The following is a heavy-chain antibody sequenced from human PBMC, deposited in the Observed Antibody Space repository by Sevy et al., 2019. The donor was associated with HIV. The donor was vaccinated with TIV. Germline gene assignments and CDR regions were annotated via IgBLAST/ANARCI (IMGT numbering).Heavy chain of an antibody. D-gene: IGHD2-2*01. CDR1: GFTFSSYA. J-gene: IGHJ4*02. CDR2: ISGSGGST. V-gene: IGHV3-23*01. CDR3: AKDRGVYCSSTSCFFLGYYDY. Sequence: GGYLRLSCAASGFTFSSYAMSWVRQAPGKGLERVSAISGSGGSTYYADSVKGRFTISRDNSKNTLYLKMNSLRAEDTAVYYCAKDRGVYCSSTSCFFLGYYDYWGQGTLVHVSS.